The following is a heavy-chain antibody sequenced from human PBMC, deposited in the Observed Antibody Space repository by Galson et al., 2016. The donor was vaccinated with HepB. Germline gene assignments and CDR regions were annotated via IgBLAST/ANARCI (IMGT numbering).Heavy chain of an antibody. J-gene: IGHJ4*02. CDR1: GLSFSDYY. V-gene: IGHV3-11*01. CDR3: ATSRAVRSGYVWAFDS. Sequence: SLRLSCAASGLSFSDYYMSWIRQAPGKGLEWVAYISRSGDMMYYADSVKGRFTISRDNARTSLYLQMSSLRADDTALYYCATSRAVRSGYVWAFDSWGQGTVVTVSS. D-gene: IGHD3-3*01. CDR2: ISRSGDMM.